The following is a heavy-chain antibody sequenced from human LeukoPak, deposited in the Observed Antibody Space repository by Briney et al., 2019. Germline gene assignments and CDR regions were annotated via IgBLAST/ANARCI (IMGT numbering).Heavy chain of an antibody. CDR1: GGSFSGYY. V-gene: IGHV4-34*01. D-gene: IGHD1-1*01. CDR2: VNHGGST. CDR3: ARRRNWNDVLDS. Sequence: SETLSLTCAVYGGSFSGYYWSWIRQPPGKGLEWIGEVNHGGSTNFNPSLKSRATVLVDTAKNQFSLKLTSMTAADTGVYYCARRRNWNDVLDSWGQGTLVTVSS. J-gene: IGHJ4*02.